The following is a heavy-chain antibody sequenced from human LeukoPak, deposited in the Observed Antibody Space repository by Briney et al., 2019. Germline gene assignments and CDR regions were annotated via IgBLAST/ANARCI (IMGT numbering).Heavy chain of an antibody. Sequence: GGPLRLSCAASGFTVSSTYMAWVRQAPGKGLEWVSVIYSGGSTYYADSVKGRFTISRDNSKNALYLQMNSLRAEDTAVYYCARALGASRFDYWGQGTLVTVSS. CDR1: GFTVSSTY. D-gene: IGHD3-16*01. CDR2: IYSGGST. V-gene: IGHV3-53*01. J-gene: IGHJ4*02. CDR3: ARALGASRFDY.